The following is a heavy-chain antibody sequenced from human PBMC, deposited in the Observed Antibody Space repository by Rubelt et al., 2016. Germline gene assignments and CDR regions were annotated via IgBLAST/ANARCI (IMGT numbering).Heavy chain of an antibody. J-gene: IGHJ3*02. Sequence: QVQLQQWGAGLLKPSETLSLTCSVSGGSISSGVYYGGWIRQPPGKGLEWIGNAYYSGNAYYNPSLKSRVTISVDTSKDQPSLKLSSVTAADTAVYYCARHEQQLAAFDIWGPGTMVTVSS. D-gene: IGHD6-13*01. CDR2: AYYSGNA. CDR3: ARHEQQLAAFDI. CDR1: GGSISSGVYY. V-gene: IGHV4-39*01.